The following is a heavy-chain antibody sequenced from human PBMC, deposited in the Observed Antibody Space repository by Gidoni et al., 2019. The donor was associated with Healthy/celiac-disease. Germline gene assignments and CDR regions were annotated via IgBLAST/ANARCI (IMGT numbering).Heavy chain of an antibody. CDR2: IYPRGST. CDR1: GYSISSGYY. J-gene: IGHJ4*02. CDR3: ARSLTGYDTLDY. V-gene: IGHV4-38-2*01. Sequence: QVQLQESGPGLVKPSETLSLTCAVSGYSISSGYYWGWIRQPPGKGLEWIGSIYPRGSTYYNPSFKSRVTISVDTSKNQFSLKLSSVTAADTSVYYCARSLTGYDTLDYWGQGTLVTVSS. D-gene: IGHD3-9*01.